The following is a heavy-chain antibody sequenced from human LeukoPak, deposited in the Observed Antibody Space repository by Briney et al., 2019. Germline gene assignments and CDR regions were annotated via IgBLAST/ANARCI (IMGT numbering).Heavy chain of an antibody. V-gene: IGHV3-30*18. CDR3: AKVRYCSGVNCYPDDN. CDR1: GFNFSSDA. J-gene: IGHJ4*02. D-gene: IGHD2-15*01. CDR2: LSYDGSNR. Sequence: GGSLRLSCAASGFNFSSDAMHWVRQAPGKGLEWVAVLSYDGSNRHYADSVKGRFTISRDNSKNMLYLEMNSLSTEDTAVYYCAKVRYCSGVNCYPDDNWGQGTLVTVSS.